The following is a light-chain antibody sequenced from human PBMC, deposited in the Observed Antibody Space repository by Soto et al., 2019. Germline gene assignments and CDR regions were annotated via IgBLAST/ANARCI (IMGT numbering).Light chain of an antibody. J-gene: IGKJ4*01. CDR2: AAS. V-gene: IGKV1-39*01. CDR1: QYISRW. Sequence: DIQMAQSAATLSASVGDRVIVTCRASQYISRWLAWYQQKPGKAPKLLIYAASGLQSGAPSRFSGSGSGTDFTLSISSLQPEDFATYYCQQSYRTPLTFGGGTKVDI. CDR3: QQSYRTPLT.